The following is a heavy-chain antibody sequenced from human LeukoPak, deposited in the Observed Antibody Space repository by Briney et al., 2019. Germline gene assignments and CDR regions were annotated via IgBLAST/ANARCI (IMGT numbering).Heavy chain of an antibody. CDR1: GFTFSICA. J-gene: IGHJ4*02. Sequence: GGSLRLSCAASGFTFSICAMSWVRQAPGKGLEWVSPISGSGSSTYYADSVKGRFTISRDNSKNTLYLQMNSLRAEDTAVYYCAKGVAVASQYYFDYWGQGTLVTVSS. CDR3: AKGVAVASQYYFDY. V-gene: IGHV3-23*01. D-gene: IGHD6-19*01. CDR2: ISGSGSST.